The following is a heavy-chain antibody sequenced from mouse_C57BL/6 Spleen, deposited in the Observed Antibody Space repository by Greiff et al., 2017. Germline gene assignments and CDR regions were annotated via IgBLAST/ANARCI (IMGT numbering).Heavy chain of an antibody. V-gene: IGHV1-54*01. CDR3: ARRDFSWYFDV. CDR2: INPGSGGT. Sequence: LQESGAELVRPGTSVKVSCKASGYAFTNYLIEWVKQRPGQGLEWIGVINPGSGGTNYNEKFKGKATLTADKSSSTAYMQLSSLTSEDSAVYFCARRDFSWYFDVWGTGTTVTVSS. J-gene: IGHJ1*03. CDR1: GYAFTNYL.